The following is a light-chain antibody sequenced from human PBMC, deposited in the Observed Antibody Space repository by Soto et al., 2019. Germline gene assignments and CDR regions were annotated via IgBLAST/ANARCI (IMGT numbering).Light chain of an antibody. V-gene: IGKV1-39*01. CDR2: AAS. Sequence: DIPMTQSPSSLSASVGDRVTITCRTSQTINTYLNWYQQKPGKAPKLLIFAASSLHSEVPSRFSGSGSGTDFTLTISNLQPEDFATYYCQQSDNAPVTFGGGTKVEIK. CDR1: QTINTY. J-gene: IGKJ4*01. CDR3: QQSDNAPVT.